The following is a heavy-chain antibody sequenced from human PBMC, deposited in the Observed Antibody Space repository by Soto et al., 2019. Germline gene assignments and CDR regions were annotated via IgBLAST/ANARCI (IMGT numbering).Heavy chain of an antibody. CDR1: GGSISSSNW. V-gene: IGHV4-4*02. Sequence: SETLSLTCAVSGGSISSSNWWSWVRQPPGKGLEWIGEIYHSGSTNYTPSLKSRVTISVDKSKNQFSLKLSSVTAADTAVYYCARGLRLRVKSDWFDPWRPGTLVTVSS. CDR3: ARGLRLRVKSDWFDP. CDR2: IYHSGST. J-gene: IGHJ5*02. D-gene: IGHD5-12*01.